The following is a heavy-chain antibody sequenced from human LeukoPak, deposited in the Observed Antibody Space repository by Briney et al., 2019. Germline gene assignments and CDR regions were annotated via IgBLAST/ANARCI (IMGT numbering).Heavy chain of an antibody. Sequence: PGGSLRLSCAASGFTFSSDAMRWVRQAPGKGLEWVSAISSTGGSTYYADSVRGRFIISRDSSKNTLYLQMNSLRVEDTAVYYCAKGGAQVGGQETLVTVSS. CDR1: GFTFSSDA. CDR2: ISSTGGST. CDR3: AKGGAQV. V-gene: IGHV3-23*01. J-gene: IGHJ4*02. D-gene: IGHD1-26*01.